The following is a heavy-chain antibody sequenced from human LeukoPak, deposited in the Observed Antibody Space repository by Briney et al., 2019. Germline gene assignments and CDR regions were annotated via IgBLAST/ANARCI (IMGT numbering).Heavy chain of an antibody. CDR3: VRGWADTVMSRMDS. CDR1: GFTFSTYW. J-gene: IGHJ4*02. Sequence: GGPLRLSCAASGFTFSTYWMNWIRQAPGKGLEWVANIKQDGSAQFYVDSVKGRFTIPRDNAKTSLYLQMNSLRAEDTAVYYCVRGWADTVMSRMDSWGQGTLVTVSS. V-gene: IGHV3-7*01. CDR2: IKQDGSAQ. D-gene: IGHD5-18*01.